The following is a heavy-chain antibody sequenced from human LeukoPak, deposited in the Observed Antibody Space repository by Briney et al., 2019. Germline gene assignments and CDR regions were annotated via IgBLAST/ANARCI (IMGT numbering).Heavy chain of an antibody. CDR2: IYPVDSDT. D-gene: IGHD3-10*01. CDR3: ARLSYYGSAHYGMDV. J-gene: IGHJ6*02. Sequence: AGESLKISCRGSGYTFTSYWIGWVRQMPGKGLEWMGIIYPVDSDTRYRPSFQGQVTISADKSISTAYLRWSSLRASDTAMYYCARLSYYGSAHYGMDVWGQGTTVTVSS. CDR1: GYTFTSYW. V-gene: IGHV5-51*01.